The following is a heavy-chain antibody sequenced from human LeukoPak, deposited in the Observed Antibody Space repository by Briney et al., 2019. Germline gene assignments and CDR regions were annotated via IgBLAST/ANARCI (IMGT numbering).Heavy chain of an antibody. D-gene: IGHD3-10*01. CDR1: GFTVSSNY. CDR2: ISGSGRST. Sequence: PGGSLRLSCAASGFTVSSNYMSWVRQAPGKGLEWVSAISGSGRSTYYADSVKGHFTISRDNSKNTLYLQMNSLRADDTAIYYCAREDFGSGTYRIDYWGQGTLVTVSS. J-gene: IGHJ4*02. V-gene: IGHV3-23*01. CDR3: AREDFGSGTYRIDY.